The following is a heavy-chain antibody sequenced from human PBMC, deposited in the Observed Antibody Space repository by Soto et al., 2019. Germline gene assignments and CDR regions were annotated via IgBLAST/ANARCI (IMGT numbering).Heavy chain of an antibody. J-gene: IGHJ5*02. Sequence: QVQLQESGPGLVKPSQTLSLTCTVSGGSINSGGYYWSWIRQHPGKGLEWIGYIYHSGSTYYNPSLKSRVTISVDTSKNQFSLKVSSVTAADTALYYCAREAAGILNWFDPWGQGTLVTVSS. V-gene: IGHV4-31*03. CDR3: AREAAGILNWFDP. D-gene: IGHD6-25*01. CDR1: GGSINSGGYY. CDR2: IYHSGST.